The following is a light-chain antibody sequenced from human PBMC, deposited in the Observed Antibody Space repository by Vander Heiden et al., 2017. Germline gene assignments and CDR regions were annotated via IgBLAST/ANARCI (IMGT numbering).Light chain of an antibody. CDR1: QSVSSSY. CDR3: QQYGISSFT. V-gene: IGKV3-20*01. Sequence: EIVLTQSPGTLSLSPGERATLSCRASQSVSSSYLAWYQHKPGLAPRLLIYGASNRATGIPDRISGSGSGTDFTLTISRLEPEDFAVYYCQQYGISSFTFGPGTKVDIK. CDR2: GAS. J-gene: IGKJ3*01.